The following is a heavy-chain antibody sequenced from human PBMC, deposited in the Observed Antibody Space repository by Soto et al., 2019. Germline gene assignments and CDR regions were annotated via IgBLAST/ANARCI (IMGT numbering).Heavy chain of an antibody. CDR2: ISGSGGST. Sequence: QPGGSLRLSCAASGFTFSSYAMSWVRQATGKGLEWVSAISGSGGSTYYADSVKGRFTISRDNSKNTLYLQMNSLRAEDTAVYYCAKTPGGDAVDGLLDYWRQGTLATPPQ. CDR3: AKTPGGDAVDGLLDY. CDR1: GFTFSSYA. J-gene: IGHJ4*02. D-gene: IGHD6-19*01. V-gene: IGHV3-23*01.